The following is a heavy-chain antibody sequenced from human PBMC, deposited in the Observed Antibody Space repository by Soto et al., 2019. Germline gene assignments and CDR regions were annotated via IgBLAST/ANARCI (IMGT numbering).Heavy chain of an antibody. CDR1: GGTFSSNA. J-gene: IGHJ6*02. D-gene: IGHD5-12*01. Sequence: ASVKVSCKASGGTFSSNAISWVRQAPGQGLEWMGGIIPIFGTANYAQKFQGRVTITADESTSTAYMELSSLRSEDTAVYYCARGPNSGYDKTGFYHYGMDVWGQGTTVTVSS. CDR3: ARGPNSGYDKTGFYHYGMDV. CDR2: IIPIFGTA. V-gene: IGHV1-69*13.